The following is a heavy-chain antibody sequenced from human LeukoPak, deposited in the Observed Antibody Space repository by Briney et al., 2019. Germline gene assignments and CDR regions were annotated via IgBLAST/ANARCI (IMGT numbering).Heavy chain of an antibody. Sequence: ASVKVSCKASGYTFTGYYMHWVRQAPGQGLEWMGWINPNSGGTNYAQKFQGRVTMTRDTSISTAYMELSRLRSDDTAVYYCAREIVATIGVDYWGQGTLVTVSS. CDR2: INPNSGGT. V-gene: IGHV1-2*02. D-gene: IGHD5-12*01. CDR1: GYTFTGYY. CDR3: AREIVATIGVDY. J-gene: IGHJ4*02.